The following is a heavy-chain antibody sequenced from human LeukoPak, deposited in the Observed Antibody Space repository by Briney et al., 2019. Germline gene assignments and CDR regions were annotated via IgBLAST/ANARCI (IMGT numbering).Heavy chain of an antibody. CDR2: IYTSGST. J-gene: IGHJ6*03. Sequence: PSETLSLTCTVSGGSISSYYWSWIRQPAGKGLEWIGRIYTSGSTNYNPSLKSRATMSVDTSKNQFSLKLSSVTAADTAVYYCARVTGGYYYYYYYMDVWGKGTTVTVSS. D-gene: IGHD2-15*01. V-gene: IGHV4-4*07. CDR1: GGSISSYY. CDR3: ARVTGGYYYYYYYMDV.